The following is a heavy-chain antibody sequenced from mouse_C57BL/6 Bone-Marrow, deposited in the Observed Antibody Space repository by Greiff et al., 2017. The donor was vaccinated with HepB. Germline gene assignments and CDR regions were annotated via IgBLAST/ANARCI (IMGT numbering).Heavy chain of an antibody. Sequence: VQLQQPGAELVRPGTSVKLSCKASGYTFTSYWMHWVKQRPGQGLEWIGVIDPSDSYTKYNQKFKGKATLTVDTSSSTAYMQLSSLTSEDSAVSYCARCVSSLYYGSDEYAMDYWGQGKSVTVSA. V-gene: IGHV1-59*01. CDR2: IDPSDSYT. CDR3: ARCVSSLYYGSDEYAMDY. D-gene: IGHD2-2*01. J-gene: IGHJ4*01. CDR1: GYTFTSYW.